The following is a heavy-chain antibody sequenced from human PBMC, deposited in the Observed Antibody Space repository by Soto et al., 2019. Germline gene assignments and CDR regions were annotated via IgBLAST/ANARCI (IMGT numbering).Heavy chain of an antibody. CDR2: IYYSGST. CDR1: GGSISSYY. Sequence: SETLSLTCTVSGGSISSYYWSWIRQPPGKGLEWIGYIYYSGSTNYNPSLKSRVTISVDTSKNQFSLKLSSVTAADTAVYYCASIFPSIVVAGTWRGIYGMDVWGQGTTVTVSS. V-gene: IGHV4-59*01. D-gene: IGHD6-19*01. J-gene: IGHJ6*02. CDR3: ASIFPSIVVAGTWRGIYGMDV.